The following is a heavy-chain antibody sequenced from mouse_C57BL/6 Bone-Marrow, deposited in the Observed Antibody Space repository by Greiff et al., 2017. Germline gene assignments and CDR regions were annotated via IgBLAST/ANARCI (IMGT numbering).Heavy chain of an antibody. V-gene: IGHV8-8*01. D-gene: IGHD4-1*01. CDR2: IWWDDDK. CDR3: ARILTGPTYYAMDY. CDR1: GFSLSTFGMG. J-gene: IGHJ4*01. Sequence: QVTLKVSGPGILQPSQTLSLTCSFSGFSLSTFGMGVGWIRQPSGKGLEWLAHIWWDDDKYYNPALKSRLPISKDTSKHQVFLKIANVDTADTATYYCARILTGPTYYAMDYGGQGTSVTVAS.